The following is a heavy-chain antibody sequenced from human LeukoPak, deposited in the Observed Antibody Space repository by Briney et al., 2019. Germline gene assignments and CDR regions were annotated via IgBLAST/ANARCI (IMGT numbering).Heavy chain of an antibody. J-gene: IGHJ6*02. Sequence: ASVKVSCKASGYTFTGYYIHWVRQAPGQGLEWMGRINPSSGGTNYAQKFQGTVTMTRDTSISTAYMELSRLRSDDTAVYYCARSPERMDVWGQGTTVTVSS. CDR1: GYTFTGYY. CDR2: INPSSGGT. CDR3: ARSPERMDV. V-gene: IGHV1-2*06.